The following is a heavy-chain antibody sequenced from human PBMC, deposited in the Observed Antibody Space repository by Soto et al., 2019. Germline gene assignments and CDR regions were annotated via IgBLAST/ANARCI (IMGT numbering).Heavy chain of an antibody. J-gene: IGHJ4*02. V-gene: IGHV3-23*01. Sequence: PGGSLSLSCAASGFSFSSYAMTWVRQAPGKGLEWVSSISGSGGSTYYADSVKGRFTFSRDNSKNTLYLQVNSLRAEDTAIYYCTKGTSSWSRAVFDCWGQGTLVTVSS. CDR3: TKGTSSWSRAVFDC. D-gene: IGHD6-13*01. CDR2: ISGSGGST. CDR1: GFSFSSYA.